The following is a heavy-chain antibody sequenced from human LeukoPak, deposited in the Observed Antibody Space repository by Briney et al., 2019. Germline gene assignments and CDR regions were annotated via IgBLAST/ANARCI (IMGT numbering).Heavy chain of an antibody. J-gene: IGHJ6*02. Sequence: GGSLRLSCAASGFTVSSNYMSWVRQAPGKGLEWVSVIYSGGSTYYADSVKGRFTISRDNSKNTLYLQMNSLRAEDTAVYYCARTSNYGFWSGYSPGGMDVWGQGTTVTVSS. D-gene: IGHD3-3*01. CDR1: GFTVSSNY. V-gene: IGHV3-53*01. CDR3: ARTSNYGFWSGYSPGGMDV. CDR2: IYSGGST.